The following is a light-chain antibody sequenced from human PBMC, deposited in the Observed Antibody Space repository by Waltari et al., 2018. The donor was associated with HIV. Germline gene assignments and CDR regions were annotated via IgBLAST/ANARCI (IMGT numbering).Light chain of an antibody. Sequence: DIQVTQSPSNLSASVGAKVTITCRASSDIGDWLAWYQHKPSQAPKLLIYTASTLHTGVPSRFSGSGSGTDFALTIASLQVDDFATYYCQQYKSYSFTFGPGTTVEMK. J-gene: IGKJ3*01. CDR3: QQYKSYSFT. CDR2: TAS. V-gene: IGKV1-5*03. CDR1: SDIGDW.